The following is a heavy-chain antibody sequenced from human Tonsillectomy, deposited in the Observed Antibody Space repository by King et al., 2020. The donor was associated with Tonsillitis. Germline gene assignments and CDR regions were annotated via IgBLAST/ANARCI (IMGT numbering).Heavy chain of an antibody. V-gene: IGHV4-61*02. Sequence: LQLQESGPGLVKPSQTLSLTCTVSGGSISSGSYHWNWIRQPAGRGLEWIGRIYTSGSTNYNPSLKSRVTISVDTSKNQFSLKLSSVTAADTAVYFCAREGDYYDSRGYFDYWGQGTLVTVSS. J-gene: IGHJ4*02. CDR1: GGSISSGSYH. D-gene: IGHD3-22*01. CDR3: AREGDYYDSRGYFDY. CDR2: IYTSGST.